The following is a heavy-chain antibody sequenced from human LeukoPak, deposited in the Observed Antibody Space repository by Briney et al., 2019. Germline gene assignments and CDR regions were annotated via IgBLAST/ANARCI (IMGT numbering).Heavy chain of an antibody. Sequence: GGSLRLSCAASGFTFSGYDMHWVRQAPGKGLEWVAFIRYDGSNKYYTDSVKGRFTISRDNSKNTLYLQMNSLRPEDTAVYYCATWGSSGYWGQGTLVTVSS. D-gene: IGHD5-12*01. J-gene: IGHJ4*02. CDR3: ATWGSSGY. V-gene: IGHV3-30*02. CDR2: IRYDGSNK. CDR1: GFTFSGYD.